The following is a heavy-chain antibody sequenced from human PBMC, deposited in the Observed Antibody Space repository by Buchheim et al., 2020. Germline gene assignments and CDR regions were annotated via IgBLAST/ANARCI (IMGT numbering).Heavy chain of an antibody. CDR1: GGSISNSAYF. CDR2: IRYSGTT. CDR3: ARENRDGYRNGVVV. J-gene: IGHJ6*02. D-gene: IGHD5-24*01. V-gene: IGHV4-39*07. Sequence: QLQLQESGPGLVKPSETLSLTCTVSGGSISNSAYFWGWIRQPPGKGPEWIATIRYSGTTYFNPSLQNRVTISVDTSKNQFSLTLRSVTAADTALYYCARENRDGYRNGVVVWGQGTT.